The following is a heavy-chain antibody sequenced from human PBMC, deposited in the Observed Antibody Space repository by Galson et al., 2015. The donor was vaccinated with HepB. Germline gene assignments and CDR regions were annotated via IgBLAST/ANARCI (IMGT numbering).Heavy chain of an antibody. V-gene: IGHV1-18*04. CDR1: GYTFTSYG. CDR2: ISAYNGNT. J-gene: IGHJ4*02. D-gene: IGHD3-3*01. Sequence: SVKVSCKASGYTFTSYGISWVRQAPGQGLEWMGWISAYNGNTNYAQKLQGRVTMTTDTSTSTAYMELRSLRSDDTAVYYCARARITIFGVVIIGGDYWGQGTLVTVSS. CDR3: ARARITIFGVVIIGGDY.